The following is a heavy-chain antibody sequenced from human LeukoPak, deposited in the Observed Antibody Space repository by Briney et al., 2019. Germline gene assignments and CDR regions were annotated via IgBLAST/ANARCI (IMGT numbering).Heavy chain of an antibody. CDR3: ARGVRRLERRGLDYFDY. J-gene: IGHJ4*02. V-gene: IGHV4-34*01. D-gene: IGHD1-1*01. CDR1: GRSFSGYY. Sequence: NPSETLSLTCAVYGRSFSGYYWSWIRQPPGKGLEWIGEINHSGSTNYNPSLKSRVTISVDTSKNQFSLKLSSVTAADTAVYYCARGVRRLERRGLDYFDYWGQGTLVTVSS. CDR2: INHSGST.